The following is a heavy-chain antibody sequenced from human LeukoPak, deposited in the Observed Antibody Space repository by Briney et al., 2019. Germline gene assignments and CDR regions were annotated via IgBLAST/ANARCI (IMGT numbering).Heavy chain of an antibody. CDR3: ASPLYSGSYYDAFDI. V-gene: IGHV4-30-4*08. J-gene: IGHJ3*02. CDR2: IDYSGST. Sequence: SETLSLTCTVSGGSISSGDYYWSWIRQPPGKGLEWIGYIDYSGSTYYNPSLKSRVTISVDTSKNQFSLKLSSVTAADTAVYYCASPLYSGSYYDAFDIWGQGTMVTVSS. CDR1: GGSISSGDYY. D-gene: IGHD1-26*01.